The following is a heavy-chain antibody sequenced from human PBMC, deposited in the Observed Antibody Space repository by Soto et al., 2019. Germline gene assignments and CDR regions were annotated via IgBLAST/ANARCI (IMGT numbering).Heavy chain of an antibody. CDR3: ARDGSIVGAAVDY. Sequence: QVQLQESGPGLVKPSQTLSLTCTVSGGSISSGGYYWSWIRQHPGKGLEWVGYIYYSGSTYYNPSLTSRVTISVDTSKNQFSLKLSSVTAADTAVYYCARDGSIVGAAVDYWGQGTLVTVSS. D-gene: IGHD1-26*01. V-gene: IGHV4-31*03. CDR1: GGSISSGGYY. J-gene: IGHJ4*02. CDR2: IYYSGST.